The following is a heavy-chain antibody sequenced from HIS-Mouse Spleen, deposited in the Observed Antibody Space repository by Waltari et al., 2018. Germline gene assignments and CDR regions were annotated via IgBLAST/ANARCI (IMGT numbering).Heavy chain of an antibody. V-gene: IGHV4-34*01. CDR1: CGSFIGYY. Sequence: QVQLQQWGAGLLKPSETLSLTCAVYCGSFIGYYWSWIRQPPGKGLEWIGEINHSGSTNYNPSLKSRVTISVDTSKNQFSLKLSSVTAADTAVYYCARVRTGDPSYWYFDLWGRGTLVTVSS. J-gene: IGHJ2*01. D-gene: IGHD7-27*01. CDR2: INHSGST. CDR3: ARVRTGDPSYWYFDL.